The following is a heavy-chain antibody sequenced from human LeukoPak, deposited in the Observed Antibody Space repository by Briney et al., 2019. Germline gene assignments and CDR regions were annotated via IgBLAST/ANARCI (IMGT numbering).Heavy chain of an antibody. CDR1: GYTFTNHG. CDR2: ISAYNGNT. Sequence: ASVKVSCKDSGYTFTNHGICWVRQAPGQGLEWMGWISAYNGNTNYAQKLQGRVTMTTDTATSTAYMELMSLRSDDTAVYYCARDGPAYCGGDCYSDYWGQGTLVTVSS. V-gene: IGHV1-18*01. CDR3: ARDGPAYCGGDCYSDY. J-gene: IGHJ4*02. D-gene: IGHD2-21*02.